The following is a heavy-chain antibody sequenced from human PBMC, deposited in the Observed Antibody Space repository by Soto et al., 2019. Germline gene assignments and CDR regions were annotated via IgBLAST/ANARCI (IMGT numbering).Heavy chain of an antibody. Sequence: QVQLVESGGGVVQPGRSLRLSCAASGFTFSSYAMHWVRQAPGKGLEWVAVISYDGSNKYYADSVKGRFTISRDNSKNTLYLQMNSLRAEDPAVYYCAREADIVVVVAATSAFDIWGQGTMVTVSS. V-gene: IGHV3-30-3*01. CDR3: AREADIVVVVAATSAFDI. D-gene: IGHD2-15*01. CDR1: GFTFSSYA. CDR2: ISYDGSNK. J-gene: IGHJ3*02.